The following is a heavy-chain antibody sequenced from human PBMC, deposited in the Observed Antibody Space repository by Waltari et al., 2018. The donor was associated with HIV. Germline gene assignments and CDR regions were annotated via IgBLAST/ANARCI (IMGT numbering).Heavy chain of an antibody. Sequence: EVHLVESGGTLVQPGGSLRLSCAASGFTFSSYWMSWVRQAPGKGLEWVANKKQDGSEKNYVASMKGRFTISRDNAKNSLYLQMNSLRVEDTAVYYCARESATSPRYAMDVWGQGTTVTVSS. D-gene: IGHD1-26*01. V-gene: IGHV3-7*01. CDR3: ARESATSPRYAMDV. J-gene: IGHJ6*02. CDR1: GFTFSSYW. CDR2: KKQDGSEK.